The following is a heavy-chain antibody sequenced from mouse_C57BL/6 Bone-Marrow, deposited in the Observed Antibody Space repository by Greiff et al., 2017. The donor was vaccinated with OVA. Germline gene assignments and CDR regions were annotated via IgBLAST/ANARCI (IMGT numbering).Heavy chain of an antibody. J-gene: IGHJ3*01. V-gene: IGHV6-3*01. D-gene: IGHD2-12*01. CDR3: IRLRSPTGFAY. CDR1: GFTFSNYW. Sequence: EVKLVEPGGGLVQPGGSMKLSCVASGFTFSNYWMNWVRQSPEQGLEWVAQIRPKSDNYATHHAESVKGRFTISRDDTKSSVYLQMNNLRAEDTGIYYCIRLRSPTGFAYWGQGTLVSGSA. CDR2: IRPKSDNYAT.